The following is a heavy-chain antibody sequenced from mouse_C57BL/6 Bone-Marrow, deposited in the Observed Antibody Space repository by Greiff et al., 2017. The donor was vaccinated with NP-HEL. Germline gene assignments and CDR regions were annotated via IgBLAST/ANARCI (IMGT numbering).Heavy chain of an antibody. CDR2: INPSSGYT. J-gene: IGHJ3*01. D-gene: IGHD1-1*01. V-gene: IGHV1-4*01. CDR1: GYTFTSYT. Sequence: VQLQQSGAELARPGASAKMSCKASGYTFTSYTMHWVKQRPGQGLEWIGYINPSSGYTKYNQKFKDKATLTADKSSSTAYMQLSSLTSEDSAVYYCARGYYGSSFAYWGQGTLVTVSA. CDR3: ARGYYGSSFAY.